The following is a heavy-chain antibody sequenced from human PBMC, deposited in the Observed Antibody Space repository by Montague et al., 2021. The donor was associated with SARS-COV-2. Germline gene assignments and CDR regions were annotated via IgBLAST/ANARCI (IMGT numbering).Heavy chain of an antibody. J-gene: IGHJ4*02. CDR3: ASPSGYHLFQY. CDR2: VCYNGRT. CDR1: GGSVTTSDYF. V-gene: IGHV4-39*01. Sequence: SETLSLTCTVAGGSVTTSDYFWGWIRQPPGKGLEWIGTVCYNGRTRYNPSLNSRVAMSVDTSTNQFSLELSSVTAADTAVYYCASPSGYHLFQYWGQGTLVAVSS. D-gene: IGHD3-22*01.